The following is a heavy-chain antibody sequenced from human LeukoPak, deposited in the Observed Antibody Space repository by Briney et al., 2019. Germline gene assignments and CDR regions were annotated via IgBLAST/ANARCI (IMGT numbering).Heavy chain of an antibody. CDR3: RTEGYYGAGSYSPPEN. J-gene: IGHJ1*01. V-gene: IGHV1-2*02. D-gene: IGHD3-10*01. CDR2: INPNSGGT. CDR1: GYTFTGYF. Sequence: GASVKVSYKPSGYTFTGYFIHWVQQAPGQGLKGMGWINPNSGGTKYEPKLQGRVTITRDRAISTAYLELSRLRSCDPGAYLCRTEGYYGAGSYSPPENWG.